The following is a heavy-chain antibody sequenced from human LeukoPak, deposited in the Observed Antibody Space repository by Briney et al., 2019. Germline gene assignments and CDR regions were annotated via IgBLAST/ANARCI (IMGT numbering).Heavy chain of an antibody. CDR2: ISSSSSYI. CDR1: GFTFNIYS. J-gene: IGHJ4*02. Sequence: PGGSLRLSCAASGFTFNIYSMNWVRQAPGKGLEWVSAISSSSSYIYYADSVKGRFTISRDNAKNSVYLQMNSLRVEDTAVYYCATSLSPSYYYDSSGYYGYWGQGTLVTVSS. CDR3: ATSLSPSYYYDSSGYYGY. D-gene: IGHD3-22*01. V-gene: IGHV3-21*01.